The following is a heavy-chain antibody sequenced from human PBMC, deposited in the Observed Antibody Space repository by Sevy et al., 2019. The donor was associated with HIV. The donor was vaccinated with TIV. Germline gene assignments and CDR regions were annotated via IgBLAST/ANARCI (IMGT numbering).Heavy chain of an antibody. CDR3: AKTDTARGDYYYMDV. Sequence: SETLSLTCTVSGGSISSYYWSWIRQPPGKGLEWIGYIYYGGSTNYNPSLKSRVTISVDTSKNQFSLKLSSVTAADTAVYYCAKTDTARGDYYYMDVWGKGTTVTVSS. CDR1: GGSISSYY. CDR2: IYYGGST. J-gene: IGHJ6*03. D-gene: IGHD5-18*01. V-gene: IGHV4-59*01.